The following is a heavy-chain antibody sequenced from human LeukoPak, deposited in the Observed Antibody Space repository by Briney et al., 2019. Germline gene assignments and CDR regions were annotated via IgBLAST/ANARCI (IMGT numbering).Heavy chain of an antibody. CDR3: ARHFLDSHGTYYHYFDY. CDR2: IHYSGRT. Sequence: SETLSLTCTVSGDSIRSYYWSWIRQPPGKGLEWIGYIHYSGRTNYNPSLKSRVTISVDTSKDQLSLRLGSVTTADTAVYYCARHFLDSHGTYYHYFDYWGQGTLVAVSS. CDR1: GDSIRSYY. D-gene: IGHD1-26*01. J-gene: IGHJ4*02. V-gene: IGHV4-59*08.